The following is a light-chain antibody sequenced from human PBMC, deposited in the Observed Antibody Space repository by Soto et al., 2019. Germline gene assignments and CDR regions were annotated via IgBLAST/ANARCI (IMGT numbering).Light chain of an antibody. Sequence: SYELTQPPSVSVAPGQTARITCEENNIGSKSVHWYQQKPGQAPVLVVFDDSDRPSGIRDRFTGSNSRNTATLTINSVEAGDAADYYCQVWDNDSYHFVFGSGTKV. CDR3: QVWDNDSYHFV. V-gene: IGLV3-21*02. CDR2: DDS. J-gene: IGLJ1*01. CDR1: NIGSKS.